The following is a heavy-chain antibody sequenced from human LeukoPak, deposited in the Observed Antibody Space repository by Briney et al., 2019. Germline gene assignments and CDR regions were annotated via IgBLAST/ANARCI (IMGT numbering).Heavy chain of an antibody. CDR1: GGSISNYY. J-gene: IGHJ4*02. CDR2: IYYSGST. V-gene: IGHV4-59*08. CDR3: ARINGYNWDY. Sequence: SETLSLTCTVSGGSISNYYWTWIRQPPGKGLEWIGYIYYSGSTNYNPSLKSRVTISVDTSKNQFSLKLSSVTAADTAVYYCARINGYNWDYWGQGTLVTVSS. D-gene: IGHD5-24*01.